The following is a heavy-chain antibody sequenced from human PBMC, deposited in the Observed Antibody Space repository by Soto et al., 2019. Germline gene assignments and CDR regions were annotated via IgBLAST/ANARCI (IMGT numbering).Heavy chain of an antibody. CDR1: GGSISSYY. J-gene: IGHJ3*02. CDR3: ARQEDYYDTSGYLTDAFDI. V-gene: IGHV4-59*08. D-gene: IGHD3-22*01. Sequence: SETLSLTCTVSGGSISSYYWSWIRQPPGKGLEWIGYISYSGSTNYNPSLKSRVTISVDTSKNQFSLKLSSVTAADTAVYYCARQEDYYDTSGYLTDAFDIWGQGTMVT. CDR2: ISYSGST.